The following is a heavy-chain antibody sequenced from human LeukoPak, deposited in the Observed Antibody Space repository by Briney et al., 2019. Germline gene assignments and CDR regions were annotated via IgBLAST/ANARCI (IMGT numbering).Heavy chain of an antibody. CDR1: GFTFSSYW. J-gene: IGHJ4*02. CDR2: KKQDGSVK. Sequence: GGSLRLSCGASGFTFSSYWMSWVRQAPGKGLEWVANKKQDGSVKYYVDSVKGRFTISRDNAKNSLYLQMNSLRAEDTAVYYCARGQVITFGGVIVIGGYYFDYWGQGTLVTVSS. D-gene: IGHD3-16*02. V-gene: IGHV3-7*01. CDR3: ARGQVITFGGVIVIGGYYFDY.